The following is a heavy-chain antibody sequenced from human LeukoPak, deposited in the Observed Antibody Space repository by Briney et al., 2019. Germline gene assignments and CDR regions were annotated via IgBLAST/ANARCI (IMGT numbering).Heavy chain of an antibody. V-gene: IGHV1-69*13. CDR3: ARAPVGGRWIVVVITGPYYYYGMDV. J-gene: IGHJ6*02. Sequence: SVKVSCKASGGTFSSCAISWVRQAPGQGLEWMGGIIPIFGTANYAQKFQGRVTITADESTSTAYMELSSLRSEDTAVYYCARAPVGGRWIVVVITGPYYYYGMDVWGQGTTVTVSS. D-gene: IGHD3-22*01. CDR2: IIPIFGTA. CDR1: GGTFSSCA.